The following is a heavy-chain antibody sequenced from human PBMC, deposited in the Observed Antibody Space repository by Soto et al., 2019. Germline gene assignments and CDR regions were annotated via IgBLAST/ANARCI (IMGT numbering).Heavy chain of an antibody. CDR2: IYPGDSDT. CDR3: AASIFYYGMDV. V-gene: IGHV5-51*01. Sequence: GDSLEISCKGSGYTFTNYWIVWVRQMPGKGLEWMGIIYPGDSDTKYNPSFQGQVTISADKSITTTYLQWSSLKASDTAIYYCAASIFYYGMDVWGQGTTVTVSS. CDR1: GYTFTNYW. J-gene: IGHJ6*02.